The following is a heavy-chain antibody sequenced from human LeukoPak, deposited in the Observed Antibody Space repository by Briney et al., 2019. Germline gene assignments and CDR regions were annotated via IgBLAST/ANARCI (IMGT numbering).Heavy chain of an antibody. CDR1: GYPFTGYY. J-gene: IGHJ4*02. CDR2: INPNSGDT. V-gene: IGHV1-2*02. Sequence: ASVKVSCKASGYPFTGYYMHWVRQAPGQGLEWMGWINPNSGDTNYAQKFQGRVTMTRDTSISAAYMDLHSLRSDDTAVYFCARDKSLADPYFFDYWGQGTLVTVSS. CDR3: ARDKSLADPYFFDY.